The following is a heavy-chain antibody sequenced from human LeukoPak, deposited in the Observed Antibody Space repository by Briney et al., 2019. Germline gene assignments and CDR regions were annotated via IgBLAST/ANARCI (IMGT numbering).Heavy chain of an antibody. D-gene: IGHD1-14*01. CDR1: GFTLSSYG. Sequence: GGSLRLSCAASGFTLSSYGMHWVRQAPGKGLEWVAVIWYDGSNKYYADSVKGRFTISRDNSKNTLYLQMNSLRAEDTAVYYCARVGGNRRYARYYYMDVWGKGTTVTVSS. CDR3: ARVGGNRRYARYYYMDV. CDR2: IWYDGSNK. J-gene: IGHJ6*03. V-gene: IGHV3-33*01.